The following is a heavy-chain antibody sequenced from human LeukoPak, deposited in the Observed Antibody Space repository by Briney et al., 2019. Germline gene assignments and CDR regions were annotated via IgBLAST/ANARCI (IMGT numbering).Heavy chain of an antibody. CDR3: VRASQWLAFDY. CDR1: GFTFSSYA. CDR2: IYNGDNT. J-gene: IGHJ4*02. Sequence: GRSLRLSCAASGFTFSSYAMHWVRQAPGKGLEWVSVIYNGDNTNYADSVRGRFTISRDNSKNTLYLQMNSLRAEDTAVYYCVRASQWLAFDYWGQGTLVTVSS. V-gene: IGHV3-66*01. D-gene: IGHD6-19*01.